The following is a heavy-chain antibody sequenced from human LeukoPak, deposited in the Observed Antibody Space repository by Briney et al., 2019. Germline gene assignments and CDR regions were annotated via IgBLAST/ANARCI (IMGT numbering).Heavy chain of an antibody. CDR2: ISPDSDYI. J-gene: IGHJ4*02. CDR3: VRDGGRTLQRHFSFDY. Sequence: GGSLRLSCAGSGFAFSTYSMNWVRQAPGKGLEWISSISPDSDYIYYGKSLRGRFTVSRDNAKNSVDLQLNSLRDEDTAVYFRVRDGGRTLQRHFSFDYWGQGTLITVSS. V-gene: IGHV3-21*01. D-gene: IGHD2-15*01. CDR1: GFAFSTYS.